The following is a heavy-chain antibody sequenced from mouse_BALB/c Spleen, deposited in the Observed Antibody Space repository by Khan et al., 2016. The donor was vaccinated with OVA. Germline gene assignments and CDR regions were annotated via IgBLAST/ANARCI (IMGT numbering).Heavy chain of an antibody. CDR2: IYPGDGDT. CDR1: GYTFTSYW. J-gene: IGHJ4*01. D-gene: IGHD2-12*01. CDR3: ARDNYDDRYYYAMDY. Sequence: VQLQESGAELARPGASVKLSCKASGYTFTSYWMQWVKQRPGQGLEWIGAIYPGDGDTRYTQKFKGKATLTADKSSSTAYMQLSSLASEDSAVYFCARDNYDDRYYYAMDYWGQGTSVTVSS. V-gene: IGHV1-87*01.